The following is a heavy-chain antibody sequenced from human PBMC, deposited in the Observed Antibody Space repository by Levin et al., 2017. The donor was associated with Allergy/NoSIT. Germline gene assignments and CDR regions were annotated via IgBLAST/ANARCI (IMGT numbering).Heavy chain of an antibody. Sequence: SETLSLTCAVSGGSISSGGYSWSWIRQPPGKGLEWIGYIYHSGSTYYNPSLKSRVTISVDRSKNQFSLKLSSVTAVDTAVYYCARAQNPITTLGWFDPWGQGTLVTVSS. CDR2: IYHSGST. D-gene: IGHD3-10*02. CDR3: ARAQNPITTLGWFDP. J-gene: IGHJ5*02. CDR1: GGSISSGGYS. V-gene: IGHV4-30-2*01.